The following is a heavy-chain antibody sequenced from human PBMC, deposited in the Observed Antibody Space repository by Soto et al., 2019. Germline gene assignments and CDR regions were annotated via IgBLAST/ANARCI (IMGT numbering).Heavy chain of an antibody. D-gene: IGHD5-12*01. CDR3: ARLADGYNIDY. Sequence: TSETLSLTCTVSGESISSSDYYWGWIRQPPGKGLYWIGNIYYSGSTSYNASLKSRVTISVDTSKNQFSLKLTSVTAADTAIYYCARLADGYNIDYWGQGTLVTVSS. CDR1: GESISSSDYY. V-gene: IGHV4-39*01. J-gene: IGHJ4*02. CDR2: IYYSGST.